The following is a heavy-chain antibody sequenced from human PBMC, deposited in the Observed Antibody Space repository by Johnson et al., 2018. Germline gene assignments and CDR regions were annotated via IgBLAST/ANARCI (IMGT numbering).Heavy chain of an antibody. CDR1: GYTFTRHY. CDR3: AKRAAHTGGTLDV. CDR2: IKSSDGTT. D-gene: IGHD2-8*02. V-gene: IGHV1-46*01. Sequence: QLVQSGAEVKKPGASVKISCKASGYTFTRHYMHWVRQAPGQGLEWMGIIKSSDGTTTYAQKLQDRITMPSDTSTSTVYMELSSLRSEDTAVYYCAKRAAHTGGTLDVWGKGTTVTVSS. J-gene: IGHJ6*04.